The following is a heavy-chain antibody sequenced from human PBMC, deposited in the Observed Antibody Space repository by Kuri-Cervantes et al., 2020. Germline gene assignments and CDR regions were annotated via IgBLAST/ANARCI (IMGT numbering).Heavy chain of an antibody. CDR1: GYSFSDNY. Sequence: ASAKVSCKASGYSFSDNYMHWVRQAPGQGLEWMGWINPNSGGTNYAHKFQGRVTMTRDTSISTAYMELSRLRSDDTAVYYCARGSYYYYMDVWGKGTTVTVSS. V-gene: IGHV1-2*07. CDR2: INPNSGGT. J-gene: IGHJ6*03. CDR3: ARGSYYYYMDV.